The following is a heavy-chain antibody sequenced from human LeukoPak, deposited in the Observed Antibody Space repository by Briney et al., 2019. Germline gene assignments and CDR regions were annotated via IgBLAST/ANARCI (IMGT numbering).Heavy chain of an antibody. Sequence: SETLSLTCTVSGGSISSGGYYWSWIRQHPGKGLEWIGYIYYSGSTYYNPSLKSRVTISVDASKNQFSLKLSSVTAADTAVYYCAGATTHDAFDIWGQGTMVTVSS. V-gene: IGHV4-31*03. CDR1: GGSISSGGYY. CDR2: IYYSGST. J-gene: IGHJ3*02. CDR3: AGATTHDAFDI. D-gene: IGHD1-26*01.